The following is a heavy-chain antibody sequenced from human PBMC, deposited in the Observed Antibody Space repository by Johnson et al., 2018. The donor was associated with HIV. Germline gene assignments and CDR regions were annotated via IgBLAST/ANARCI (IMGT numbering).Heavy chain of an antibody. CDR2: ISWHSGGI. CDR3: ARDFGVAFDV. D-gene: IGHD3-16*01. V-gene: IGHV3-9*01. Sequence: VQQVESGGGVVQPGGSLRLSCAASGFTFSSYGMHWVRQAPGKGLEWVASISWHSGGIVYADSVKGRFTISRDNAKNSLYLQMNSLRSEDTALYYCARDFGVAFDVWGQGTMVTVSS. J-gene: IGHJ3*01. CDR1: GFTFSSYG.